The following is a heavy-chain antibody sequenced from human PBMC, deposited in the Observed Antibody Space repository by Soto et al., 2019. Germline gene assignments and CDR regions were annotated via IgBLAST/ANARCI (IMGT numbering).Heavy chain of an antibody. CDR2: ISGSGGST. CDR1: GFTFSSYA. V-gene: IGHV3-23*01. D-gene: IGHD3-22*01. J-gene: IGHJ4*02. CDR3: AKGFSPYDSSGYYGRY. Sequence: GESLKISCAASGFTFSSYAMSWVRQAPGKGLEWVSAISGSGGSTYYADSVKGRFPISRDNSKNTLYLQMNSLRAEDTAVYYCAKGFSPYDSSGYYGRYWGQGTLVTVSS.